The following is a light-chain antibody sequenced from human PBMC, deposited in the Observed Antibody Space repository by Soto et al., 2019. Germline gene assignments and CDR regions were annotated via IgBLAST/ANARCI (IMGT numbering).Light chain of an antibody. CDR1: SDDIGANNY. Sequence: QSALTQPASVSGSPGQSTTISCTGTSDDIGANNYVSWYQHHPGKAPKILIYEAANRPSGISHRFSGSKSGNTASLTISGLQAEDEADYFCTSYTSASTLVFGGGTKLTVL. CDR3: TSYTSASTLV. V-gene: IGLV2-14*01. CDR2: EAA. J-gene: IGLJ2*01.